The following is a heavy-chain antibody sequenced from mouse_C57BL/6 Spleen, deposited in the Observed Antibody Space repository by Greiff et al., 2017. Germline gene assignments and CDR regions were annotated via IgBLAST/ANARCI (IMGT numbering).Heavy chain of an antibody. D-gene: IGHD2-4*01. CDR1: GYTFTSYW. CDR2: IHPNSGST. V-gene: IGHV1-64*01. Sequence: VQLQQPGAELVKPGASVKLSCKASGYTFTSYWMHWVKQRPGQGLEWIGMIHPNSGSTNYNEKFKSKATLTVDKSSSTAYMQLSSLTSEDSAVYSCARRAYDYARGFDYWGQGTTLTVSS. CDR3: ARRAYDYARGFDY. J-gene: IGHJ2*01.